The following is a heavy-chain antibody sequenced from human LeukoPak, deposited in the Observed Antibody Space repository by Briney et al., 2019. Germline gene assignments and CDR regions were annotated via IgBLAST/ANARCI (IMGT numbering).Heavy chain of an antibody. CDR1: RFTFSSYE. CDR2: ISRSGSTI. Sequence: GGSLRLSCAASRFTFSSYEMNWVRQAPGKGLEWVSYISRSGSTISYADSVKGRFTISRDNAKNTLYLQMNSLRTEDTAVYYCARDQLYCSGGICYFDYWGQGTLVTVSS. J-gene: IGHJ4*02. CDR3: ARDQLYCSGGICYFDY. V-gene: IGHV3-48*03. D-gene: IGHD2-15*01.